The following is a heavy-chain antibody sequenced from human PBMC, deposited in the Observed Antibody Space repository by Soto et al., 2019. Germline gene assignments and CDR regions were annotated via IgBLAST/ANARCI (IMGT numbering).Heavy chain of an antibody. CDR1: GGTFSSYA. D-gene: IGHD3-3*01. CDR3: ARDKYSSIFGVVTGSGMDV. J-gene: IGHJ6*02. CDR2: IIPIFGTA. Sequence: QVQLVQSGAEVKKPGSSVKVSCKASGGTFSSYAISWVRQAPGQGLEWMGGIIPIFGTANYAQKFQGRVTITADESTSTAYMELSSLRSEDTGVYYCARDKYSSIFGVVTGSGMDVWGQGTTVTVSS. V-gene: IGHV1-69*01.